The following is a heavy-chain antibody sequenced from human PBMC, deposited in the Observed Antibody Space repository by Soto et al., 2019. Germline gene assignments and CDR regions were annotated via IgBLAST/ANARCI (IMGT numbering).Heavy chain of an antibody. CDR3: ARHHGDSETLYYYYGMDV. CDR2: IPYSGSP. V-gene: IGHV4-39*01. CDR1: GGSINSGSISGNSYF. J-gene: IGHJ6*02. Sequence: SETLSLTCTVSGGSINSGSISGNSYFWGWIRQSPAKGLEGIAFIPYSGSPSYNPSLKSRVTIFVDTSKNQFSLRMSSMTAADTAVYYCARHHGDSETLYYYYGMDVWGQGTTVTVSS. D-gene: IGHD1-26*01.